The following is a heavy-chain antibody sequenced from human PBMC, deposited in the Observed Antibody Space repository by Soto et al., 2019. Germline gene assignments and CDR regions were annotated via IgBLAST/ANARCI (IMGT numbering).Heavy chain of an antibody. J-gene: IGHJ4*02. D-gene: IGHD3-10*01. Sequence: QVQLVQSGAEVKKPGSSVKVSCKASGGTVSSYAISWVRQAPGQGLEWMGGIIPIVGTANYAQKFQGRVTITADESTSTAYMELSRLRSEDTAVYYCARGPSRNYGTDYWGQGTLVTVSS. CDR2: IIPIVGTA. V-gene: IGHV1-69*01. CDR1: GGTVSSYA. CDR3: ARGPSRNYGTDY.